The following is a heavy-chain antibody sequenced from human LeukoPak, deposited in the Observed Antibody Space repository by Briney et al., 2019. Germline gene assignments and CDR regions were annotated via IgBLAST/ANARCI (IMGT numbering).Heavy chain of an antibody. CDR1: GGSISSSSYY. V-gene: IGHV4-39*01. J-gene: IGHJ4*02. D-gene: IGHD6-19*01. CDR3: ARQSQWLVHFDY. CDR2: IYYSGST. Sequence: SETLSLTCTVPGGSISSSSYYWGWIRQPPGKGLEWIGSIYYSGSTYYNPSLKSRVTISVDTSKNQFSLKLSSVTAADTAVYYCARQSQWLVHFDYWGQGTLVTVSS.